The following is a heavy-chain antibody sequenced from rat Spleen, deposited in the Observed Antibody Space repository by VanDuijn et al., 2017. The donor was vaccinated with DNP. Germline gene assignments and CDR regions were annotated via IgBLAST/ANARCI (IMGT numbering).Heavy chain of an antibody. CDR3: ARHYYSSYHWFAY. V-gene: IGHV5-7*01. J-gene: IGHJ3*01. CDR1: GFTFSNYY. Sequence: EVQLVESGGGLVQPGRSLKVSCAVSGFTFSNYYMAWVRQAPKKGLEWVATISSSGSRTYYPDSVKGRFIISRDKAKSSLYLQMDSLRSEDTATYYCARHYYSSYHWFAYWGQGTLVTVSS. CDR2: ISSSGSRT. D-gene: IGHD1-2*01.